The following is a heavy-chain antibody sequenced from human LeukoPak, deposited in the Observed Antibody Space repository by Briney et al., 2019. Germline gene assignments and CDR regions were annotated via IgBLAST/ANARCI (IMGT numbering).Heavy chain of an antibody. CDR2: IRYDGSNK. V-gene: IGHV3-30*02. Sequence: GGSLRLSCAASGFTFSSYWMSWVRQAPGKGLEWVAFIRYDGSNKYYADSVKGRFTISRDNSKNTLYLQMNSLRAEDTAVYYCAKDLPTADSSGWYVSGMDVWGKGTTVTVSS. CDR1: GFTFSSYW. CDR3: AKDLPTADSSGWYVSGMDV. D-gene: IGHD6-19*01. J-gene: IGHJ6*04.